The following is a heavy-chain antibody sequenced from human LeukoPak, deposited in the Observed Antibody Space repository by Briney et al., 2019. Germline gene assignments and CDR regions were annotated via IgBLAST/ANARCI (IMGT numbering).Heavy chain of an antibody. Sequence: GESLKISCKGSGYSFATYWIAWVRQMPGKGLEWMGIIYSDESNIRYSPSFRGQVTISADKSISTAYLQWSSLKASDTAIYYCARPPSRGYSSSFEYWGQGTLVTVSS. J-gene: IGHJ4*02. CDR2: IYSDESNI. CDR1: GYSFATYW. CDR3: ARPPSRGYSSSFEY. V-gene: IGHV5-51*01. D-gene: IGHD6-13*01.